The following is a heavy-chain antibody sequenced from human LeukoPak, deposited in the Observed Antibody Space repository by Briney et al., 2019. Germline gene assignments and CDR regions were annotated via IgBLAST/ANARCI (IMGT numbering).Heavy chain of an antibody. CDR2: ISSSSSYI. J-gene: IGHJ3*01. CDR1: GFTFSSYS. V-gene: IGHV3-21*01. CDR3: ARDWKYDSSREHA. D-gene: IGHD3-22*01. Sequence: SGGSLRLSCAASGFTFSSYSMNWVRQAPGKGLEWVSSISSSSSYIYYADSVKGRFTISRDNAKNSLYLQMNSLRAEDTAVYYCARDWKYDSSREHAWGQGTMVTVSS.